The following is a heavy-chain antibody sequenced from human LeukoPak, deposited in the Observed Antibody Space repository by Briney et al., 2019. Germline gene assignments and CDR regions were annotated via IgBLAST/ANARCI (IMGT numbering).Heavy chain of an antibody. V-gene: IGHV5-51*01. D-gene: IGHD3-22*01. CDR3: ARQDSTAYYDSTGLPYDAFDI. Sequence: WIRQPPGKALEWMGIIYPGDSDTRYSPSFQGQVTISADKSISTAYLQWSSLKASDTAMYYCARQDSTAYYDSTGLPYDAFDIWGQGTMVTVSS. J-gene: IGHJ3*02. CDR2: IYPGDSDT.